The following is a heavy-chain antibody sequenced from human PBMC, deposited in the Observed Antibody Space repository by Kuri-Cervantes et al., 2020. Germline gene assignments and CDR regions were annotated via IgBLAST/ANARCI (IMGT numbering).Heavy chain of an antibody. J-gene: IGHJ4*02. V-gene: IGHV1-46*01. CDR2: INPSGGST. Sequence: ASVKVSCKASGGTFSSYAISWVRQAPGQGLEWMGIINPSGGSTSYAQKFQGRVTMTRDTSTSTVYMELSSLRSEDTAVYYCATLYYFDYWGQGTLVTVSS. CDR3: ATLYYFDY. CDR1: GGTFSSYA.